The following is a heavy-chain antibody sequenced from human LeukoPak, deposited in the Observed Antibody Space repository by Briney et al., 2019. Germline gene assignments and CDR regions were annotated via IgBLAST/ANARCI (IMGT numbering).Heavy chain of an antibody. J-gene: IGHJ5*02. V-gene: IGHV4-59*12. CDR1: GGSISSYY. D-gene: IGHD2-2*02. Sequence: PSETLSLTCTVSGGSISSYYWSWIRQPPGKGLEWIGYIYYSGGANSNPSLKSRVTISVDTSKNQFSLKLSSVTAADTAVYYCARDPCSSTSCYTWWFDPWGQGTLVAVSS. CDR2: IYYSGGA. CDR3: ARDPCSSTSCYTWWFDP.